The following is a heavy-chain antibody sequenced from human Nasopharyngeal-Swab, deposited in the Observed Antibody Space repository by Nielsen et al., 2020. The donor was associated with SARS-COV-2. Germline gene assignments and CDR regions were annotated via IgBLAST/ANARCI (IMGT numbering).Heavy chain of an antibody. CDR2: IDWDDDT. J-gene: IGHJ6*02. CDR3: ARNSADYDILTGYYKVPVNPPDV. D-gene: IGHD3-9*01. Sequence: WIRQPPGKALEWLALIDWDDDTYYSTSLKTRLTISKDTSKNQVVLTMTNMDPVDTATYYCARNSADYDILTGYYKVPVNPPDVWGQGTTVTVSS. V-gene: IGHV2-70*01.